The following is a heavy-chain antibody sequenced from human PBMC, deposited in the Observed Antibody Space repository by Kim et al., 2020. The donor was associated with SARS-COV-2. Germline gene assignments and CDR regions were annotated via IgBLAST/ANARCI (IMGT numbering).Heavy chain of an antibody. CDR2: IYYSGST. J-gene: IGHJ2*01. V-gene: IGHV4-61*01. CDR3: ARAPIRGVVIISSALGYFDL. CDR1: GGSVSSGSYY. Sequence: SETLSLTCTVSGGSVSSGSYYWSWIRQPPGKGLEWIGYIYYSGSTNYNPSLKSRVTISVDTSKNQFSLKLSSVTAADTAVYYCARAPIRGVVIISSALGYFDLWGRGTLVTVSS. D-gene: IGHD3-3*01.